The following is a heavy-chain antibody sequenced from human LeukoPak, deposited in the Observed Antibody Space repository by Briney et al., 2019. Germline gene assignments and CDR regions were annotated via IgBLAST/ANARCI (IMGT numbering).Heavy chain of an antibody. CDR1: GGSISSGDYY. Sequence: SETLSLTCTVSGGSISSGDYYWSWIRQPPGKGLEWIGYIYYSGSTYYNPSHKSRVTISVDTSKNQFSLKLSSVTAADTAVYYCARGRDGYNPSMGWGQGTLVTVSS. D-gene: IGHD5-24*01. CDR3: ARGRDGYNPSMG. V-gene: IGHV4-30-4*01. J-gene: IGHJ4*02. CDR2: IYYSGST.